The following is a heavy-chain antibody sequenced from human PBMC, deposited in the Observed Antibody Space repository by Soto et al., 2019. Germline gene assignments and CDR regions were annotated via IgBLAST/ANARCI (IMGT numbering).Heavy chain of an antibody. Sequence: LRLSCAASGFTFSSYGMHWVRQAPGKGLEWVAVIWYDGSNKYYADSVKGRFTISRDNSKNTLYLQMNSLRAEDTAVYYCARGSSYAGYFDYWGQGTLVTVSS. CDR3: ARGSSYAGYFDY. CDR2: IWYDGSNK. D-gene: IGHD6-6*01. J-gene: IGHJ4*02. CDR1: GFTFSSYG. V-gene: IGHV3-33*01.